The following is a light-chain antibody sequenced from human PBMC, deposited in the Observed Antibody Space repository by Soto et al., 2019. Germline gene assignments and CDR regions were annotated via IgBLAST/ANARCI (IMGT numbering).Light chain of an antibody. CDR1: SSDVGSYNF. CDR2: EIN. J-gene: IGLJ1*01. V-gene: IGLV2-23*02. Sequence: QSALTQPASVSGSPGQSITISCTGTSSDVGSYNFVSWYQQHPGKAPKLMIYEINERPSGVSNRFSGSKSGNTASLTISGLQAEDEADYHCCSYAGSSAYVFGTGTKLTVL. CDR3: CSYAGSSAYV.